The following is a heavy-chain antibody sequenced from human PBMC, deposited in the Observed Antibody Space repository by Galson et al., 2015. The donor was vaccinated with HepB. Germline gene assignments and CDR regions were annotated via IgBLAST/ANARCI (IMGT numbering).Heavy chain of an antibody. J-gene: IGHJ4*02. CDR1: GYTFSSYL. V-gene: IGHV7-4-1*02. Sequence: SVKVSCKASGYTFSSYLMNWVRQAPGQGLEWMGWINTNTGNPTYAQGFTGRFVFSLDTSVSTAYLQISSLKAEDIAVYYCARDRDSGSYSFYFDDWGQGTLVTVSS. CDR3: ARDRDSGSYSFYFDD. CDR2: INTNTGNP. D-gene: IGHD1-26*01.